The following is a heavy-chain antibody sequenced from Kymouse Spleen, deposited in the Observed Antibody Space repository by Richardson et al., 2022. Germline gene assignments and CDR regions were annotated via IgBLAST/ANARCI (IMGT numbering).Heavy chain of an antibody. V-gene: IGHV3-9*01. D-gene: IGHD3-10*01. Sequence: EVQLVESGGGLVQPGRSLRLSCAASGFTFDDYAMHWVRQAPGKGLEWVSGISWNSGSIGYADSVKGRFTISRDNAKNSLYLQMNSLRAEDTALYYCAKDIDGSGSYGYYYGMDVWGQGTTVTVSS. CDR1: GFTFDDYA. CDR2: ISWNSGSI. J-gene: IGHJ6*02. CDR3: AKDIDGSGSYGYYYGMDV.